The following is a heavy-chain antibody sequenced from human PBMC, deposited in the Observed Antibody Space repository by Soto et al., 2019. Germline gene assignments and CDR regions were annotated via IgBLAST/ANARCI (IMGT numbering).Heavy chain of an antibody. CDR2: VYTTGST. D-gene: IGHD2-15*01. J-gene: IGHJ5*02. Sequence: SETLSLTCTVTGGSINTYYWSWIRQSAGKGLEWIGRVYTTGSTNYNPSLKSRVTISVDTSRNQFSLKLSSVTAADTAVYYCARGDCSGRSCYPFPTLLNWFDPWGQGTLVTVSS. CDR3: ARGDCSGRSCYPFPTLLNWFDP. CDR1: GGSINTYY. V-gene: IGHV4-4*07.